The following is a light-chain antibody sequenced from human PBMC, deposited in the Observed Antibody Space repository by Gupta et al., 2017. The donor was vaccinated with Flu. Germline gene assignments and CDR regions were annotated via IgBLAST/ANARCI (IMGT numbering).Light chain of an antibody. CDR2: EVT. J-gene: IGLJ2*01. CDR1: SSDVGGYNY. V-gene: IGLV2-8*01. Sequence: QSALTQPPSASGSPGQSVTISCTGTSSDVGGYNYVSWYQQHPGKAPKLMIYEVTKRPSGVPDRFSGSKSGNTASLTVSGLQAEDEADYFCSSYAGRNMWIFGGGTKVTVL. CDR3: SSYAGRNMWI.